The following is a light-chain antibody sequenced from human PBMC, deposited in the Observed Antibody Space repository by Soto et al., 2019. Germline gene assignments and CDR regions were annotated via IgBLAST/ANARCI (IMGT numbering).Light chain of an antibody. J-gene: IGLJ2*01. Sequence: QSALTQPPSASGSPGQSVTISCTGTSSDVGGYHYVSWYQQHPGKAPKLMIYEVSKRPSGVPDRFSGSKSGNTASLTVSGPQAEDEADYYCSSYAGSNVLFGGGTKLTVL. V-gene: IGLV2-8*01. CDR3: SSYAGSNVL. CDR1: SSDVGGYHY. CDR2: EVS.